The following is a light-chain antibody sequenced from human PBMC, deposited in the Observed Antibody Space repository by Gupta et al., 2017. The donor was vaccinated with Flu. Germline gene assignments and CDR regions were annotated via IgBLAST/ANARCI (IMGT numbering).Light chain of an antibody. J-gene: IGKJ1*01. CDR2: DTS. Sequence: EILLTQSPASLPVSPGGRATLSCRASQTASNNVAWYQHRPGHVPRLVIYDTSTRATGVPLRFSASGSGTEFTLTISGLQSEDSATYYCHHYNNWPPRWSFGQGTNVVI. V-gene: IGKV3-15*01. CDR1: QTASNN. CDR3: HHYNNWPPRWS.